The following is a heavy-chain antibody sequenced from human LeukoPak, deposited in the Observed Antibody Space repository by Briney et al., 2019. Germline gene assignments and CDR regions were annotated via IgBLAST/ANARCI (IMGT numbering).Heavy chain of an antibody. V-gene: IGHV4-34*01. CDR3: ARFAAYYYYYYLHV. CDR1: GGSFSGYY. D-gene: IGHD2-15*01. CDR2: INHSGST. Sequence: TSETLSLTCAVYGGSFSGYYWSWIRQPPGKGLEWMGEINHSGSTNYNPSLKSRVTISVDTSKSQFSLKLSSVTAADTAVYYCARFAAYYYYYYLHVWGKGTTVTVSS. J-gene: IGHJ6*03.